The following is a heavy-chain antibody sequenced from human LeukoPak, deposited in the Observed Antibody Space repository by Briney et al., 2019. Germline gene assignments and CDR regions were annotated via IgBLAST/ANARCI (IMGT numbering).Heavy chain of an antibody. D-gene: IGHD3-3*01. V-gene: IGHV3-23*01. CDR2: ISGSGGST. CDR3: AKDDDFWSGYYQPYYYYGMDV. Sequence: GGSLRLSCAASGFTFSSYAMSWVRQAPGKGLGWVSAISGSGGSTYYADSVKGRFTISRDNSKNTLYLQMNSLRAEDTAVYYCAKDDDFWSGYYQPYYYYGMDVWGQGTTVTVSS. J-gene: IGHJ6*02. CDR1: GFTFSSYA.